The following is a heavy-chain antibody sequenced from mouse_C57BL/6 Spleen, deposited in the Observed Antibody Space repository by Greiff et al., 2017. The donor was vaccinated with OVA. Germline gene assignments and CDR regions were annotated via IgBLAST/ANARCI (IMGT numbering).Heavy chain of an antibody. Sequence: DVKLVESGGDLVKPGGSLKLSCAASGFTFSSYGMSWVRQTPDKRLEWVATISSGGSYTYYPDSVKGRFTISRDNAKNTLYLQMSSLKSEDTAMYYCARPMDDYGDWFAYWGQGTLVTVSA. CDR1: GFTFSSYG. D-gene: IGHD2-4*01. J-gene: IGHJ3*01. V-gene: IGHV5-6*02. CDR3: ARPMDDYGDWFAY. CDR2: ISSGGSYT.